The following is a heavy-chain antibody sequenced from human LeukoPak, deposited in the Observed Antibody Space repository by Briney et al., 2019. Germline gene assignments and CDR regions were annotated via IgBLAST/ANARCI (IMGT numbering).Heavy chain of an antibody. CDR2: IKQDGSEK. D-gene: IGHD2-2*01. CDR3: ARDRRLGYCSSTSYYPHYYYGMDV. Sequence: GGSLRLSCAASGFTFSSYWMSWVRQAPGEGLEWVANIKQDGSEKYYVDSVKGRFTISRDNAKNSLYLQMNSLRAEDTAVYYCARDRRLGYCSSTSYYPHYYYGMDVWGQGTTVTVSS. J-gene: IGHJ6*02. CDR1: GFTFSSYW. V-gene: IGHV3-7*01.